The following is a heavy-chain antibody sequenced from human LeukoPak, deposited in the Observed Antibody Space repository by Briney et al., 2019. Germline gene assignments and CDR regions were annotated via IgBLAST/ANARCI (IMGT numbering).Heavy chain of an antibody. V-gene: IGHV3-15*01. Sequence: GGPLKLSCPAQGLSFRTPWLCWFRQAPGKGLNGIGRTIGGNGPADYAAPVKGRFTISRDYSKDTMYLHMNSLKTEDTAVYYCTWMATVVTVDIWGQGTLVTVSS. CDR2: TIGGNGPA. CDR1: GLSFRTPW. J-gene: IGHJ4*02. CDR3: TWMATVVTVDI. D-gene: IGHD4-23*01.